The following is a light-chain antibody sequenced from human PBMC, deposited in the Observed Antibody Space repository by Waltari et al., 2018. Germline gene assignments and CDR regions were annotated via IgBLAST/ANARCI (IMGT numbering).Light chain of an antibody. CDR3: LQTLTTPLT. CDR2: AAS. J-gene: IGKJ4*01. Sequence: DIQMTQSPSSLSASVGDRVTITCRAGQFINNYLNWYQQKPGKAPKLLIYAASTLHSGVPSRFSGSGSGTDFTLTVSSLQDEDFATYYCLQTLTTPLTFGGGTIVDIK. V-gene: IGKV1-39*01. CDR1: QFINNY.